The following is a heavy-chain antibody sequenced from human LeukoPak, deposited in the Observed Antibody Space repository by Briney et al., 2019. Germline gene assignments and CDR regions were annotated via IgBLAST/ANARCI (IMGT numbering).Heavy chain of an antibody. V-gene: IGHV3-21*01. CDR2: ISSSSSYI. CDR3: ARGSVVVITEGYFDY. Sequence: GGSLRLSCAASGFTFSSYSMNWVRQAPGKGLEWVSSISSSSSYIYYADSVKGRFTISRDNAKNSLYLQMNSLRAEDTAVYYCARGSVVVITEGYFDYWGQGTLVTVSS. J-gene: IGHJ4*02. CDR1: GFTFSSYS. D-gene: IGHD3-22*01.